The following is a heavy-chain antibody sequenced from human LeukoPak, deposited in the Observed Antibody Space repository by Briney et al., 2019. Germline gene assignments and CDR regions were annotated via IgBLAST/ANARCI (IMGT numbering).Heavy chain of an antibody. D-gene: IGHD3-10*01. Sequence: PSETLSLTCTVSGGSISSYYWSWIRQPPGKGLEWIGYIYYSGSTNYNPSLKSRVTISVDPSKNQFSLKLSSVTAADTAVYYCARGLITMVGNWFDPWGQGTLVTVSS. J-gene: IGHJ5*02. CDR1: GGSISSYY. CDR2: IYYSGST. CDR3: ARGLITMVGNWFDP. V-gene: IGHV4-59*01.